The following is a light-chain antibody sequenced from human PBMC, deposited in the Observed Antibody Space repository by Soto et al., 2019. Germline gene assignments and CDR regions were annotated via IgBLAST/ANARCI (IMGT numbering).Light chain of an antibody. Sequence: QPVLTQSPSASASLGASVKLTCTLSSGHSSYAIAWHQQQPEKGPRYLMKLNSNGSHSKGDGIPDRFSGSSSGAERSLTISSLQSEDEADYYCQTWGTGYAVFGGGTQLTVL. V-gene: IGLV4-69*01. CDR2: LNSNGSH. CDR3: QTWGTGYAV. J-gene: IGLJ7*01. CDR1: SGHSSYA.